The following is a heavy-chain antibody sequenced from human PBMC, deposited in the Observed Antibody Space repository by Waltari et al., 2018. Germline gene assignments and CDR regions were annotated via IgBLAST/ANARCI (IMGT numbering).Heavy chain of an antibody. Sequence: QVQLVQSGDEMKKAGASVKVSCKASGYPFTSYDINWVRQATGQGLDWMGWMNPNSGNTGYAQKFQGRVTMTRNTSISTAYMELSSLRSEDTAVYYCARVKYCSSTSCYDIDYWGQGTLVTVSS. J-gene: IGHJ4*02. CDR1: GYPFTSYD. V-gene: IGHV1-8*01. D-gene: IGHD2-2*01. CDR3: ARVKYCSSTSCYDIDY. CDR2: MNPNSGNT.